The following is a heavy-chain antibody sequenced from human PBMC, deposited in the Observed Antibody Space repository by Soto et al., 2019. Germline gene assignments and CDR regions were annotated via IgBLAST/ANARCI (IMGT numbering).Heavy chain of an antibody. CDR1: GGSVSSGSYY. J-gene: IGHJ4*02. D-gene: IGHD5-18*01. V-gene: IGHV4-39*01. CDR2: IYYSGST. CDR3: ARGLGYSYGYFVY. Sequence: SETLSLTCTVSGGSVSSGSYYWSWIRQPPGKGLEWIGSIYYSGSTYYNPSLKSRVTISVDTSKNQFSLKLSSVTAADTAVYYCARGLGYSYGYFVYWGQGTLVTVSS.